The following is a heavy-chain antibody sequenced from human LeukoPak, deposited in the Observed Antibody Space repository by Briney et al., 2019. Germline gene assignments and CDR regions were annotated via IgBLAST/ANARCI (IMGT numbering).Heavy chain of an antibody. D-gene: IGHD1-14*01. J-gene: IGHJ4*02. CDR2: LYSDGNT. CDR3: ARGVEPLAANTLAY. V-gene: IGHV3-53*01. Sequence: GGSLRLSCAAPGFTVITNDMTWVRQAPGKGLEWASVLYSDGNTKYADSVQGRFTISRDNSKNTLYLEMNSLSPDDTAVYYCARGVEPLAANTLAYWGQGTLVTVSS. CDR1: GFTVITND.